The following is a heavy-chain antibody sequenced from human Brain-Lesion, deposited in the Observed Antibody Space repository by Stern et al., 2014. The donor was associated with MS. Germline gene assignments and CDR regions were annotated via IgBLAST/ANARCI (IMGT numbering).Heavy chain of an antibody. D-gene: IGHD1-26*01. J-gene: IGHJ4*02. CDR1: GYTLTELS. CDR2: FDPEDGET. CDR3: ATLSPGAGGNYYRHFDY. V-gene: IGHV1-24*01. Sequence: QVQLVQSGAEVKKPGASVKVSCKVSGYTLTELSMHWVRQAPRKGLEWMGGFDPEDGETIYAQKYQGRVTMTEDTSTDTAYMELSSLRSEDTAVYYCATLSPGAGGNYYRHFDYWGQGTLVTVSS.